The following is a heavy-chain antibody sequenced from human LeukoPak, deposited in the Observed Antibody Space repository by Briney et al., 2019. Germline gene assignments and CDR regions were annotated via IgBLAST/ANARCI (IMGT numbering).Heavy chain of an antibody. CDR1: AFTFSDYS. V-gene: IGHV3-48*02. CDR2: IDTSSSTM. J-gene: IGHJ5*02. D-gene: IGHD6-13*01. Sequence: GGSLRLSCAASAFTFSDYSMNWVRQAPGKGLEWISYIDTSSSTMYYADSVMGRFTISRDNARESLYLQMNSLRDEDTAVYYCARGWLGAADPNWFDPWGQGTLVTVSS. CDR3: ARGWLGAADPNWFDP.